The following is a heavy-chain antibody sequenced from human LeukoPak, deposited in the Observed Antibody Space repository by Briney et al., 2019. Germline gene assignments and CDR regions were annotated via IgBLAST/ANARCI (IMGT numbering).Heavy chain of an antibody. Sequence: GGSLRLSCAASGFTFSGYNMNWVRQAPGRGLEWVSSISSGSSSISYADSVKGRLTISRDNAKNSLYLQMNSLRAEDAAVYYCAREMFYYDSSAYDYWGQGTLVTVSS. CDR3: AREMFYYDSSAYDY. V-gene: IGHV3-21*01. D-gene: IGHD3-22*01. J-gene: IGHJ4*02. CDR1: GFTFSGYN. CDR2: ISSGSSSI.